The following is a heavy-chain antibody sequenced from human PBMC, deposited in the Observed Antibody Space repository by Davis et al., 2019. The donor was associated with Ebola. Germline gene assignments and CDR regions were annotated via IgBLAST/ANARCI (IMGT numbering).Heavy chain of an antibody. CDR1: GDSISGSNW. J-gene: IGHJ5*01. Sequence: GSLRLSCAVSGDSISGSNWWGWFRQPPGKGLGWLGEIFHVVTTNYNPSLKSRVIMSVDKSKNQFSLKLTSVTAADTAVYYCARDAFPGDYIRWFDSWGQGTQVTVSS. D-gene: IGHD4-17*01. CDR3: ARDAFPGDYIRWFDS. CDR2: IFHVVTT. V-gene: IGHV4-4*02.